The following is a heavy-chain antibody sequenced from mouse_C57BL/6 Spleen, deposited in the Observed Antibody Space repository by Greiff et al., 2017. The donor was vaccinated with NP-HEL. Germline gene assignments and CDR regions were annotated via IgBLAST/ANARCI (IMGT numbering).Heavy chain of an antibody. Sequence: QVQLQQSGAELVKPGASVKISCKASGYAFSSYWMNWVKQRPGKGLEWIGQIYPGDGDTNYNGKFKGKATLTADKSSSTAYMQLSSLTSEDSAVYFCARSLIYYDYDVWYFDVWGTGTTVTVSS. CDR2: IYPGDGDT. V-gene: IGHV1-80*01. CDR3: ARSLIYYDYDVWYFDV. D-gene: IGHD2-4*01. J-gene: IGHJ1*03. CDR1: GYAFSSYW.